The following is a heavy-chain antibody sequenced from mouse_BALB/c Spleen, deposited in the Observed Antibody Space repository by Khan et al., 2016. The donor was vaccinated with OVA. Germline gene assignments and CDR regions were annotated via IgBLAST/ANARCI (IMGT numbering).Heavy chain of an antibody. Sequence: EVELVESGGGLVQPGGSRKLSCAVSGFTFSSFGMHWVRQAPEKGLEWVAYISSGSSTIYYADTVKGRFTISRDNSKNTLFLQMTSLRSEGTAMYYCARRMGPPFDYWGQGTTLTVSS. D-gene: IGHD4-1*01. J-gene: IGHJ2*01. CDR2: ISSGSSTI. CDR3: ARRMGPPFDY. CDR1: GFTFSSFG. V-gene: IGHV5-17*02.